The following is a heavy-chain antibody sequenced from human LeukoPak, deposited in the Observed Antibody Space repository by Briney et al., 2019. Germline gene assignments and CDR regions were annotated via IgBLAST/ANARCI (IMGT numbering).Heavy chain of an antibody. CDR1: GFTFSSYS. D-gene: IGHD5-24*01. CDR2: ISSSSVYI. J-gene: IGHJ4*02. Sequence: GGSLRLSCAASGFTFSSYSMNWVRQAPGKGLEWVSSISSSSVYIYYADSVKGRFTISRDNAKNSLYLQMNSLTAEDTAVYYCARDDGYYFDYWGQGTLVTVSS. V-gene: IGHV3-21*01. CDR3: ARDDGYYFDY.